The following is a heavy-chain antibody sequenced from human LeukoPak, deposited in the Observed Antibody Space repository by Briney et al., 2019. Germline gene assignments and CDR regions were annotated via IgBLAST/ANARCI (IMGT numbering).Heavy chain of an antibody. CDR3: ASGPYGEYFGDPDYYYMDV. CDR1: GFTFSSYG. J-gene: IGHJ6*03. Sequence: GGSLRLSCAASGFTFSSYGMHWVRQAPGKGLEWVSFIRYDGSNKYYADSVKGRFTISRDNSKTTLYLQMNRLRAEDTAVYYCASGPYGEYFGDPDYYYMDVWGRGTTVTVSS. CDR2: IRYDGSNK. D-gene: IGHD4-17*01. V-gene: IGHV3-30*02.